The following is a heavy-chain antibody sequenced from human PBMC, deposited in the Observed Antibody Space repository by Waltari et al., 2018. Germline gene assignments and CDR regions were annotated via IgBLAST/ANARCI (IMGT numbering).Heavy chain of an antibody. J-gene: IGHJ4*02. Sequence: QVQLQESGPGLVQPSETLSLTCTVSGGSISNYFWSWIRQPAGKGLEWIGRIYTSENTNYNPSLKSLVTMSVDTSKNQFSRKLNSVTAADTAVYYCARENRGRSYSHFDYWGQGTLVTVSS. CDR3: ARENRGRSYSHFDY. D-gene: IGHD1-26*01. CDR2: IYTSENT. CDR1: GGSISNYF. V-gene: IGHV4-4*07.